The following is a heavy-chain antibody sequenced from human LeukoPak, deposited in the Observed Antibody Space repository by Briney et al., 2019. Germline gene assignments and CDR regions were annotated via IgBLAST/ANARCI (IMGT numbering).Heavy chain of an antibody. CDR3: VKSHSSSWSVLDC. CDR1: GFTFSSYG. CDR2: ISGGGSST. V-gene: IGHV3-23*01. D-gene: IGHD6-13*01. J-gene: IGHJ4*02. Sequence: PGGSLRLSCAASGFTFSSYGMHWVRQAPGKGLEWVSAISGGGSSTYYADSVKGRFTITRDNSKNTLYLQMNSLRADDTAIYYCVKSHSSSWSVLDCWGQGTLVTVSS.